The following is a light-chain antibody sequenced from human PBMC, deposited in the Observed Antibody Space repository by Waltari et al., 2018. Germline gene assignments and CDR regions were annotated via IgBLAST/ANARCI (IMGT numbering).Light chain of an antibody. J-gene: IGLJ3*02. CDR1: SSDVGSYTL. CDR2: AVS. V-gene: IGLV2-23*02. Sequence: QSALTQPASVSGSPGQSITISCTGTSSDVGSYTLVSWYQQHPGKAPKLIIYAVSKRPPAPAARFSGSKSGNTASLTISGLQAEDEADYYCCSYAGSTTRWVFGGGTKLTVL. CDR3: CSYAGSTTRWV.